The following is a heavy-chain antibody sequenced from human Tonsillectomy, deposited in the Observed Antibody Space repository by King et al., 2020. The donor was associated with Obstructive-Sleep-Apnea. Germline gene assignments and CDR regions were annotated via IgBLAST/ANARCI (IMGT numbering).Heavy chain of an antibody. CDR3: TRDKPGDYQDAFDS. J-gene: IGHJ4*02. CDR1: GYTCTNYF. V-gene: IGHV1-46*03. Sequence: VQLVESGAEVEKPGASVKGSCKASGYTCTNYFMHWVRQAPGQGLEWMGRINRSAYTTRYAQKFQGRVTMTGDTATSTVYMELNTLRTDDTVFYYCTRDKPGDYQDAFDSWGQGTLVTVSS. D-gene: IGHD4-17*01. CDR2: INRSAYTT.